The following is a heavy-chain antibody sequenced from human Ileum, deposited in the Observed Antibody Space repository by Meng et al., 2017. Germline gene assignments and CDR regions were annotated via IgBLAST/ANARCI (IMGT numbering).Heavy chain of an antibody. V-gene: IGHV4-61*01. J-gene: IGHJ5*02. CDR2: VYNTGNT. D-gene: IGHD6-19*01. CDR1: GGSVSSANSY. CDR3: ARGGGGGWPNWFDP. Sequence: QARLQASGPGRGGPSETLSLTCTASGGSVSSANSYWSWIRQTPGKGLEWIGYVYNTGNTNSNPSLRSRLTMSVDTSNSQFSLKLTSVTAADTAVYYCARGGGGGWPNWFDPWGQGTLVTVSS.